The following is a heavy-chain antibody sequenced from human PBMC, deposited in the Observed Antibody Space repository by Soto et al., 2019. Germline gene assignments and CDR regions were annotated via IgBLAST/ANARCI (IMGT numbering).Heavy chain of an antibody. J-gene: IGHJ2*01. D-gene: IGHD3-10*01. CDR3: AREVPSRYFDL. CDR1: GGSFSDYC. CDR2: INHSGST. Sequence: QVRLQQWGAGLLKPSETLPLTCAVYGGSFSDYCWCWIRQPPGKGLEWIGEINHSGSTNYNPSLKSRVTISVDTSKNQFSLKLNSVTAADTAVYYCAREVPSRYFDLWGRGTPVTVSS. V-gene: IGHV4-34*01.